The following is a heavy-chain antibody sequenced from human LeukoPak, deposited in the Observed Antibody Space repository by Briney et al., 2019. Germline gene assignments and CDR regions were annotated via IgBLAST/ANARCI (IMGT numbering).Heavy chain of an antibody. CDR1: GYTFTSYA. D-gene: IGHD1-26*01. J-gene: IGHJ4*02. CDR3: ARVQGSDTSGSFDH. CDR2: MDPNSGNT. Sequence: EASVKVSCKSSGYTFTSYAMHWVRQATGRGVEWMGWMDPNSGNTGYAQRFQGRVTLTRSTSLNEANMELTSLKFEDTAVYYCARVQGSDTSGSFDHWGQGTLVTVSS. V-gene: IGHV1-8*02.